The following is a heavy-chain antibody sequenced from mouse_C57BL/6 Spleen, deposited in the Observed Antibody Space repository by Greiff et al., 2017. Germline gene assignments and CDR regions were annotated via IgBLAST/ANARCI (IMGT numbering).Heavy chain of an antibody. Sequence: QVQLQQPGAELVKPGASVKVSCKATGYTFTSYWMHWVQQSPGQGLEWIGRIQPTDSDTNYNQKFTVKATLTVDKSSSTAYMQLSSLTSEDSAVYYCAISHYDYDGRAAYWGQGTLVTVSA. CDR3: AISHYDYDGRAAY. CDR1: GYTFTSYW. CDR2: IQPTDSDT. V-gene: IGHV1-74*01. D-gene: IGHD2-4*01. J-gene: IGHJ3*01.